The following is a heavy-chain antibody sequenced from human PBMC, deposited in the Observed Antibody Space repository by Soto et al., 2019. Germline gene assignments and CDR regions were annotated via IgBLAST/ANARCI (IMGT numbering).Heavy chain of an antibody. V-gene: IGHV4-59*01. Sequence: SETLALTCTVSGGSISSYYWSWIRQPPGKGLEWIGYIYYSGSTNYNPSLKSRVTISVDTSKNQFSLKLSSVTAADTAVYYCARESQLGWFDPWGQGTLVTVSS. CDR2: IYYSGST. D-gene: IGHD1-1*01. J-gene: IGHJ5*02. CDR3: ARESQLGWFDP. CDR1: GGSISSYY.